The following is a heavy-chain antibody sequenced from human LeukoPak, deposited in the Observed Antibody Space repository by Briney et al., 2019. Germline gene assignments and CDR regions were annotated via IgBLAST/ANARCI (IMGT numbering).Heavy chain of an antibody. J-gene: IGHJ4*02. V-gene: IGHV4-34*01. Sequence: SETLSLTCAVYGGSFSGYYWSWIRQPPGKGLEWIGEINHSGSTNYNPSLKSRVTISVDTSKNQFSLKLSSVTAADTSVYYCARGRRITMVRGVRFDYWGQGTLVTVSS. CDR2: INHSGST. D-gene: IGHD3-10*01. CDR3: ARGRRITMVRGVRFDY. CDR1: GGSFSGYY.